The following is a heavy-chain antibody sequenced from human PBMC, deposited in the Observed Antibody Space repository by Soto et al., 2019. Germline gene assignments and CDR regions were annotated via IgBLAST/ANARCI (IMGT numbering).Heavy chain of an antibody. CDR2: IIPMFGTA. J-gene: IGHJ5*02. D-gene: IGHD2-15*01. CDR3: AVDSLVVVAATPRWFDP. Sequence: QVQLVQSGAEVKKPGSSVKVSCKSSGGTFSSYAFSWVRQAPGQGLEWMGGIIPMFGTANYAQKFQGRVTITADESTSTAYMELSSLRFEDTAVYYCAVDSLVVVAATPRWFDPWGQGTLVTVSS. V-gene: IGHV1-69*01. CDR1: GGTFSSYA.